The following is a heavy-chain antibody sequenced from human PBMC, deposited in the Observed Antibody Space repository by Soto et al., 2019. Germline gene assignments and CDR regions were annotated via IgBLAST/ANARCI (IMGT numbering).Heavy chain of an antibody. CDR1: GGSISSGGYS. J-gene: IGHJ5*02. CDR3: ARVPGP. Sequence: QLQLQESGSGLVKPSQTLSLTCAVSGGSISSGGYSWSWIRQPPGKGLEWIGYIYHSGSTYYNPSPXSXXTISVDRSQNQSSLKLSSVTAADTAVYYCARVPGPWGQGTLVTVSS. V-gene: IGHV4-30-2*01. CDR2: IYHSGST.